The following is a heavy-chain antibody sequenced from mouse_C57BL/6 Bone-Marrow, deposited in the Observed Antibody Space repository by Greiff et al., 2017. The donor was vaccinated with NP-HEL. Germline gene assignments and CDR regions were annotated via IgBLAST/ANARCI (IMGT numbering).Heavy chain of an antibody. D-gene: IGHD1-1*01. CDR2: IDPETGGT. CDR3: TRDYGSLYWYFDV. CDR1: GYTFTDYE. Sequence: QVQLKESGAELVRPGASVTLSCKASGYTFTDYEMHWVKQTPVHGLEWIGAIDPETGGTAYNQKFKGKARLTADKSSSTAYMELRSLTSEDSAVYYCTRDYGSLYWYFDVWGTGTTVTVSS. V-gene: IGHV1-15*01. J-gene: IGHJ1*03.